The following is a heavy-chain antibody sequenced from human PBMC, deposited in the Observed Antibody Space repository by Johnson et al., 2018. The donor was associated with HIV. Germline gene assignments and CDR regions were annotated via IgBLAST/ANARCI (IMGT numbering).Heavy chain of an antibody. CDR1: GFTFSSYA. Sequence: VQLVESGGGLVQPGGSLRLSCAASGFTFSSYAMHWVRQAPGKGLEYFSAISNNGDSTYYANSVKDRFTISRDNSKNTLYLQMGSLRAEDMAVYYCAKAQAFRGAFDIWGQGTMVIVSS. CDR3: AKAQAFRGAFDI. V-gene: IGHV3-64*01. J-gene: IGHJ3*02. D-gene: IGHD2/OR15-2a*01. CDR2: ISNNGDST.